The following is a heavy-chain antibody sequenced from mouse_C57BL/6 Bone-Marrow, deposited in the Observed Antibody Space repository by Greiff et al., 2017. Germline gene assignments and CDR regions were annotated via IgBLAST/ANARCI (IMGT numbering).Heavy chain of an antibody. CDR1: GSNIQDDY. D-gene: IGHD1-1*01. CDR2: FDPENGDT. J-gene: IGHJ3*01. Sequence: VLLKESGAELVRPGASVKLSCTASGSNIQDDYMHWLKRRPEQGLEWIGWFDPENGDTEYASKFQGKATTTAEPSSNTAYLQLSSLTSEDTAVYYCAGSQAWFAYWGQGTLVTVSA. CDR3: AGSQAWFAY. V-gene: IGHV14-4*01.